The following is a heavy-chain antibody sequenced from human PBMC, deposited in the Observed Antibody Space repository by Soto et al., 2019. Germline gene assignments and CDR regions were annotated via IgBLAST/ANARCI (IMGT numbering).Heavy chain of an antibody. V-gene: IGHV1-18*01. D-gene: IGHD6-6*01. J-gene: IGHJ3*02. CDR3: ARDHLRQAEQLIPVPGSATGSFDS. Sequence: GASVEVSCKASVYTFTSYGISWVRQAPGQGLEWMGWISAYNGNTNYAQKLQGRVTMTTDTSTSTAYMELRSLRSDDTAVYYCARDHLRQAEQLIPVPGSATGSFDSWGQGTRVNVSS. CDR2: ISAYNGNT. CDR1: VYTFTSYG.